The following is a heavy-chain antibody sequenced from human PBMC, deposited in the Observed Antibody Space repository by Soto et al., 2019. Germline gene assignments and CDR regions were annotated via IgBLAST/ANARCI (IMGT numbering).Heavy chain of an antibody. CDR2: IYHSGST. V-gene: IGHV4-30-2*01. J-gene: IGHJ4*02. CDR1: GGSINTATHS. Sequence: QLQLQESGSGLVKPSQTLSLTCAVSGGSINTATHSWSWIRQPPGKGLEWIGYIYHSGSTYYNPSVKSRVPISIDKSNNPLALRLSSVTAADTAVYYCARGGGVTTTGDDYWGQGILVTVSS. CDR3: ARGGGVTTTGDDY. D-gene: IGHD4-4*01.